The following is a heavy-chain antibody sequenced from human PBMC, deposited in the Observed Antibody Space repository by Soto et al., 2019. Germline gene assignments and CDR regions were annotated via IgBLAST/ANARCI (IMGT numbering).Heavy chain of an antibody. CDR1: GGTFSSYA. CDR3: ARVTLRKYDILTGTLMNFDY. Sequence: QVQLVQSGAEVKKPGSSVKVSSKASGGTFSSYAISWVRQAPGQGLEWMGGIIPIFGTANYAQKFQGRVTITADESTSTAYMELSSLISEDTAVYYCARVTLRKYDILTGTLMNFDYWGQGTLVPVSS. J-gene: IGHJ4*02. D-gene: IGHD3-9*01. CDR2: IIPIFGTA. V-gene: IGHV1-69*01.